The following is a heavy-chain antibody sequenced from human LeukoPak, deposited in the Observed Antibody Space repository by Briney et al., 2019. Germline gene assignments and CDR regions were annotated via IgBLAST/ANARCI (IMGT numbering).Heavy chain of an antibody. CDR3: AIGGSGSSLLDY. CDR1: GGSISSYY. Sequence: SETLSLTCTGSGGSISSYYWSWIRQPAGKGLEWIGRIYTSGGTNYNPSLKSRVTISVDNSKNQFSLKLTSVTAADTAVYYCAIGGSGSSLLDYWGQGTLVTVSS. J-gene: IGHJ4*02. CDR2: IYTSGGT. D-gene: IGHD3-10*01. V-gene: IGHV4-4*07.